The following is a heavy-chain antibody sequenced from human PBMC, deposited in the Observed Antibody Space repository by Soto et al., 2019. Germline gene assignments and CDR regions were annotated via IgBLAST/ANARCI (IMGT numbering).Heavy chain of an antibody. V-gene: IGHV3-21*02. D-gene: IGHD2-2*02. CDR2: ISSRSDI. Sequence: EVQLVESGGGLVKPGGSLRISCVGSGFTFSTYSINWVRQAPGKGLEWVSSISSRSDIYYADSVKGRFTISRDNAKNSVSLQMNSLRAEDTAVYYCAREYTAWPLAYGLDVWGQGTTVTVSS. CDR1: GFTFSTYS. J-gene: IGHJ6*02. CDR3: AREYTAWPLAYGLDV.